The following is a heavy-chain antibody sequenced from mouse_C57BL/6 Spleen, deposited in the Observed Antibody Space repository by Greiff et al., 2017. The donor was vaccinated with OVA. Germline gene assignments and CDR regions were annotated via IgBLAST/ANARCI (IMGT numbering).Heavy chain of an antibody. CDR2: IRNKANNHAT. CDR3: TRRDGYYVDYYAMDY. V-gene: IGHV6-6*01. Sequence: EVMLVESGGGLVQPGGSMKLSCAASGFTFSDAWMDWVRQSPEKGLEWVAEIRNKANNHATYYAESVKGRFTISRDDSKSSVYLQMNSLRAEDTGIYYCTRRDGYYVDYYAMDYWGQGTSVTVSS. J-gene: IGHJ4*01. D-gene: IGHD2-3*01. CDR1: GFTFSDAW.